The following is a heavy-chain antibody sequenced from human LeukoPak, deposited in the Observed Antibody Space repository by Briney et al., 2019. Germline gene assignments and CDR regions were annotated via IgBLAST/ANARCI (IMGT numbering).Heavy chain of an antibody. CDR1: GFTFSTYE. CDR3: ARVGVSYYSDD. Sequence: GGSLRLSCAASGFTFSTYEMNWVRQAPGKGVEWVSNISITGTIINYADSVKGRFTVSRDNAKNSLYLQMNSLRAEDTAVYYCARVGVSYYSDDGGQGTLVTVSS. CDR2: ISITGTII. J-gene: IGHJ4*02. D-gene: IGHD2-8*02. V-gene: IGHV3-48*03.